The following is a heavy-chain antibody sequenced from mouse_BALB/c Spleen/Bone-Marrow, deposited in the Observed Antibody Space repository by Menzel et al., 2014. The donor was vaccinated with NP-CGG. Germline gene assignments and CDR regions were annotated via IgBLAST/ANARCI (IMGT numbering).Heavy chain of an antibody. CDR1: GFTFSAYS. Sequence: EVKLMEPGGGLVKPGGSLKLSCAASGFTFSAYSMSWVRRTPERRLEWVATISSGGHDTYYPDSVKGRFTISRDNAKNTLYLQMNSLKSVDSAVYYCSKDGGYDYSYYFDYWGQGTTLTVSS. CDR3: SKDGGYDYSYYFDY. D-gene: IGHD2-4*01. V-gene: IGHV5-6-4*01. J-gene: IGHJ2*01. CDR2: ISSGGHDT.